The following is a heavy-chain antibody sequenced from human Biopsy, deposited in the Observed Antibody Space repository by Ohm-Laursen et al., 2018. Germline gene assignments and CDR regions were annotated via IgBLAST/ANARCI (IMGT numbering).Heavy chain of an antibody. CDR1: GGTFTNHA. Sequence: SVKVSCNASGGTFTNHAVGWVRQAPGQGLEWMGGFAPENGKTVYAQNFQARVSMTEDTSTDTAYMELRSLRSEDTAVYYCAADINVWNVNYWGQGTQVTVSS. J-gene: IGHJ4*02. CDR2: FAPENGKT. D-gene: IGHD1-1*01. CDR3: AADINVWNVNY. V-gene: IGHV1-24*01.